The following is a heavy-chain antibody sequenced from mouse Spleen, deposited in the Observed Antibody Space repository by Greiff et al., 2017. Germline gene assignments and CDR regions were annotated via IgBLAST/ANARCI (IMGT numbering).Heavy chain of an antibody. Sequence: VHVKQSGPELVKPGASVKISCKASGYSFTGYYMNWVKQSPEKCLEWIGEINPSTGGTTYNQKFKAKATLTVDKSSSTAYMQLKSLTSEDSAVYYCARDYLFDYWGQGTTLTVSS. J-gene: IGHJ2*01. V-gene: IGHV1-42*01. CDR3: ARDYLFDY. CDR1: GYSFTGYY. CDR2: INPSTGGT. D-gene: IGHD1-1*02.